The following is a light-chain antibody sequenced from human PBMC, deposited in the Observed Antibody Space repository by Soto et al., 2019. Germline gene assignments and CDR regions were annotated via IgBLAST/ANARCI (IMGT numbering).Light chain of an antibody. Sequence: EIVMTQSPATLSVSPGERATLSCRASQSVSSNLAWYQQKPGQAPRLLIYDASTRATDIPARFSGSGSGTEFTLTISSLLSEDFAVYYCQQYNNWPPLFGQGTKLEIK. J-gene: IGKJ2*01. CDR2: DAS. CDR1: QSVSSN. CDR3: QQYNNWPPL. V-gene: IGKV3-15*01.